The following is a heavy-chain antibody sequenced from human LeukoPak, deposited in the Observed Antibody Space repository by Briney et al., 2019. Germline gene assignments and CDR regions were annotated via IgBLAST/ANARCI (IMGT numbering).Heavy chain of an antibody. J-gene: IGHJ1*01. CDR3: ASSTYYYDSSGYYYRPRYFQH. Sequence: SETLSLTCAVYGGSFSGYYWSWIRQPPGKGLEWIGEINHSGSTNYNPSLKSRVTISVDTSKNQFSLKLSSVTAADTAVYYCASSTYYYDSSGYYYRPRYFQHWGQGTLVTVSS. V-gene: IGHV4-34*01. D-gene: IGHD3-22*01. CDR1: GGSFSGYY. CDR2: INHSGST.